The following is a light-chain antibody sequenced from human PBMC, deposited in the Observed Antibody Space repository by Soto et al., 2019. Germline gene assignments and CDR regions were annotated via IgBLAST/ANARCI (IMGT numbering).Light chain of an antibody. CDR1: QSVSSN. CDR2: GAS. V-gene: IGKV3-15*01. CDR3: QQYNNWPPWT. J-gene: IGKJ1*01. Sequence: EIVMTQSPATLSVSPGERATLSCRASQSVSSNLAWYQQKPGQAPTLLIYGASARATGIPARFSGSGSETEFTLTISSLQSEDFAVYYCQQYNNWPPWTLGQGTKVDIK.